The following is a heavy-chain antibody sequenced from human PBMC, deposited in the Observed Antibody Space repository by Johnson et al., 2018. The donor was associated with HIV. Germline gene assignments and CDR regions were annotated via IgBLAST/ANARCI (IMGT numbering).Heavy chain of an antibody. V-gene: IGHV3-66*01. Sequence: VQLVESGGGVVQPGGSLRLSCAASGFTVSSNYMSWVRQAPGKGLEWVSVIYSGGSTYYADSVKGRFTIARDNSKNTLYLQMNSLRAEDTAVYYCAREMAWEDAFDVWGQGTMVTVSS. D-gene: IGHD5-24*01. CDR3: AREMAWEDAFDV. J-gene: IGHJ3*01. CDR1: GFTVSSNY. CDR2: IYSGGST.